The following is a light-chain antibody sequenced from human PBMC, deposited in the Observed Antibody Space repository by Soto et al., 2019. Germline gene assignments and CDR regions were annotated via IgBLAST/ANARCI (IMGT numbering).Light chain of an antibody. CDR3: QHRTTPFT. Sequence: EIVLTQSPATLSLSPGERATLSCRASQSVSRYLAWSQQKPGQAPRLLIYDASNRATGIPARFSGSGSGTDFTLTISSLEPEDFAVYYCQHRTTPFTFGGGTKGQIK. J-gene: IGKJ4*01. V-gene: IGKV3-11*01. CDR1: QSVSRY. CDR2: DAS.